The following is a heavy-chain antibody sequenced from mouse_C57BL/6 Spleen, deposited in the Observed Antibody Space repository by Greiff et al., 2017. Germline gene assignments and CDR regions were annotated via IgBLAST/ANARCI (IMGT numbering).Heavy chain of an antibody. CDR3: ARGYPGDYFDY. J-gene: IGHJ2*01. Sequence: EVQGVESGGGLVKPGGSLKLSCAASGFTFSSYAMSWVRQTPEKRLEWVATISDGGSYTYYPDNVKGRFTISRDNAKNNLYLQMSHLKSEDTAMYYCARGYPGDYFDYWGQGTTLTVSS. CDR1: GFTFSSYA. V-gene: IGHV5-4*01. CDR2: ISDGGSYT. D-gene: IGHD5-1-1*01.